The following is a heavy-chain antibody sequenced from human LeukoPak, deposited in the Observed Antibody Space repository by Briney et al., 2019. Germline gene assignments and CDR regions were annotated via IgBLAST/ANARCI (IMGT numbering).Heavy chain of an antibody. CDR3: ARSIGYCSSTSCSRLYFDY. CDR2: ISAYNGNT. J-gene: IGHJ4*02. V-gene: IGHV1-18*01. Sequence: EASVKVSCKASGYTFTSYGISWVRQAPGQGLEWMGWISAYNGNTNYAQKLQGRVTMTTDTSTSTAYMELRSLRSDDTAVYYCARSIGYCSSTSCSRLYFDYWGQGTLVTVSS. D-gene: IGHD2-2*01. CDR1: GYTFTSYG.